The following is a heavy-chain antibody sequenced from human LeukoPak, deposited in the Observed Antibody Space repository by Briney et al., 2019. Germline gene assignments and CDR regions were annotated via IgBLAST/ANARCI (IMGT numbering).Heavy chain of an antibody. D-gene: IGHD6-13*01. CDR3: ARRISAAMCFDY. CDR1: GFTFSRNW. J-gene: IGHJ4*02. V-gene: IGHV3-7*02. Sequence: GGSLRLSCAASGFTFSRNWMSWVRQAPGKGLEWVANIKQDGSAKYYVDSVKGRFTISRDNAKNSLYLQMSSLRAETTAVYYCARRISAAMCFDYWGQGTQVTGSS. CDR2: IKQDGSAK.